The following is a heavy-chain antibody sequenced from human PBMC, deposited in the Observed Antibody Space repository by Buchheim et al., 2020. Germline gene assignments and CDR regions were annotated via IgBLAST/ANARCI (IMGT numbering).Heavy chain of an antibody. CDR1: GDSINGYY. D-gene: IGHD2-15*01. CDR3: AWWAGQFDY. V-gene: IGHV4-59*08. Sequence: QVQLQESGPGLVKPSETLSLNCSVSGDSINGYYWSWIRQPPGKGLEWVGYVYDTGSPYYNPSLESRVTISVDPSKNQFSLGLRSVTAADTAVYYCAWWAGQFDYWGQGTL. J-gene: IGHJ4*02. CDR2: VYDTGSP.